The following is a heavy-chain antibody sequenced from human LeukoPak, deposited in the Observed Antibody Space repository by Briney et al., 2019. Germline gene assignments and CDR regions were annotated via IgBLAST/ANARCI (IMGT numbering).Heavy chain of an antibody. Sequence: GGSLRLSCAASGFTFSSYWMSWVRQAPGKGLEWVANIKQDGSEKYYVDSVKGRFTISRDNAKNSLYLQMNSLRAEDTAVYYCARGSAGYCSSTSCPYPFDYWGQGTLVTVSS. V-gene: IGHV3-7*01. J-gene: IGHJ4*02. CDR2: IKQDGSEK. CDR3: ARGSAGYCSSTSCPYPFDY. CDR1: GFTFSSYW. D-gene: IGHD2-2*01.